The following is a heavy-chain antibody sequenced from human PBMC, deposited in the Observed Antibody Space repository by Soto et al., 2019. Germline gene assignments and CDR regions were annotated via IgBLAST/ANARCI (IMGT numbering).Heavy chain of an antibody. J-gene: IGHJ5*02. CDR2: VISDGNTI. Sequence: GGSLRLSYRASGFTFPNHWMHWVRQAPGKGLEWVSRVISDGNTIDYADSVKGRFTVSRDNAKNTLYLQMNTLRAEDTAVYYCATAEVDHWGPGTLVTVCS. CDR3: ATAEVDH. V-gene: IGHV3-74*01. CDR1: GFTFPNHW.